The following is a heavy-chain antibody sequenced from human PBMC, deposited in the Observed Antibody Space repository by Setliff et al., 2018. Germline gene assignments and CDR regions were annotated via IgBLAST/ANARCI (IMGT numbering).Heavy chain of an antibody. CDR2: IRSKSDSYAT. V-gene: IGHV3-73*01. D-gene: IGHD6-13*01. CDR3: AAAPAGSDVFDM. Sequence: PGGSLRLSCAASGFTFSAHYMDWLRQAPGKGLEWVGRIRSKSDSYATIYAASVRGRFTISRDDSKNTAYLQMNSLKTEDTAVYYCAAAPAGSDVFDMWGQGTMVTVSS. CDR1: GFTFSAHY. J-gene: IGHJ3*02.